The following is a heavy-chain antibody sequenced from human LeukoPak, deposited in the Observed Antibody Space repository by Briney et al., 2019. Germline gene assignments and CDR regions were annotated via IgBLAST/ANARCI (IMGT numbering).Heavy chain of an antibody. J-gene: IGHJ1*01. CDR3: AGATANSGTLTEYFHH. CDR2: ISTSGSTI. V-gene: IGHV3-48*03. D-gene: IGHD1-14*01. Sequence: GGSLRLSCAASGFPFSSYAMYWVRQAPGKGLEWVSFISTSGSTIFYADSVKGRFTISRDNAKNSLYLQMDSLRAEDTAVYYCAGATANSGTLTEYFHHWGQGTLVTV. CDR1: GFPFSSYA.